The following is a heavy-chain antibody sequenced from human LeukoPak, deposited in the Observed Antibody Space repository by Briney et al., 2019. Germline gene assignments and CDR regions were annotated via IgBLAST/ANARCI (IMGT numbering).Heavy chain of an antibody. CDR1: GGSISSYY. CDR3: ARAKMTTVTTTIYYYYMDV. CDR2: IYYSGST. J-gene: IGHJ6*03. V-gene: IGHV4-59*01. D-gene: IGHD4-17*01. Sequence: QASETLSLTCTVSGGSISSYYWSWIRQPPGKGLEWIGYIYYSGSTNYNPSLKSRVTISVDTSKNQFSLKLSSVTAADTAVYYCARAKMTTVTTTIYYYYMDVWGKGTTVTVSS.